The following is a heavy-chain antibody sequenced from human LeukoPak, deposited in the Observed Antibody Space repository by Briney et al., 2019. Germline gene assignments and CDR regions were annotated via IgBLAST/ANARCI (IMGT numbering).Heavy chain of an antibody. CDR2: IGYDGRNK. V-gene: IGHV3-30*02. CDR3: AKTRPRIVVSGSVDN. CDR1: GFMFSDYG. D-gene: IGHD2-15*01. Sequence: GGSLRLSCETSGFMFSDYGMHWVRHSPAKGLEWVSSIGYDGRNKYYTDSVKGRFTISRDNSKNSFYLQMNSLTTEDTPFYFCAKTRPRIVVSGSVDNWGQGTLVTVSS. J-gene: IGHJ4*02.